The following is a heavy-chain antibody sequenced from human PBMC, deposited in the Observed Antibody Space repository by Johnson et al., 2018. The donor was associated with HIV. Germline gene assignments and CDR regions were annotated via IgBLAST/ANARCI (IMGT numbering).Heavy chain of an antibody. D-gene: IGHD2-2*01. V-gene: IGHV3-20*04. CDR1: GFTFDDYG. CDR2: INWNGGST. CDR3: ARVRGLGYWSRTNCWGDAFDI. Sequence: VQLVESGGGVVRPGGSLRLSCAASGFTFDDYGMTWVRQGPGKGLEWVSGINWNGGSTGYADSVKGRFLFSRDNARNSLYLQMNSLRAEDTALYYCARVRGLGYWSRTNCWGDAFDIWGQGTMVTVSS. J-gene: IGHJ3*02.